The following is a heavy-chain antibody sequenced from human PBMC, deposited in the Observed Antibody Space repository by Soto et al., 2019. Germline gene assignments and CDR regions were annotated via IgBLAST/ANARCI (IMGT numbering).Heavy chain of an antibody. CDR3: ARSTSSGWFWYFDL. CDR2: IYYSGST. D-gene: IGHD6-19*01. CDR1: GGSISSYY. J-gene: IGHJ2*01. V-gene: IGHV4-59*01. Sequence: QVQLQESGPGLAKPSETLSLTCTVSGGSISSYYWSWIRQPPGKGLEWIGYIYYSGSTNYNPSLKSRVTIAVDTSKNQFSLKLSSVTAADTAVYYCARSTSSGWFWYFDLWGRGTLVTVSS.